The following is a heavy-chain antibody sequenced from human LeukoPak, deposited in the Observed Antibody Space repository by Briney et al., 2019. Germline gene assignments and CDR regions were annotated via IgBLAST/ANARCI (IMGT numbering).Heavy chain of an antibody. D-gene: IGHD1-1*01. CDR3: ARDPKTGTTGY. V-gene: IGHV3-7*01. J-gene: IGHJ4*02. CDR2: IKQDGSEK. CDR1: GFTFSSYW. Sequence: PGGSLRVSCAASGFTFSSYWMTWVRQAPGKGLEWVANIKQDGSEKYYVDSVKGRFTISRDNAKNSLYLQMNSLRAEDTAVYYCARDPKTGTTGYWGQGTLVTVSS.